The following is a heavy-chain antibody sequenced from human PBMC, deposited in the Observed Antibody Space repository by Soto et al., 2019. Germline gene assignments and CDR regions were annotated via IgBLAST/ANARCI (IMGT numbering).Heavy chain of an antibody. Sequence: ASVKVSCKASGGTFNNYTLSWVRQAPGQGLEWMGGIIPIFNSANYAQKFQGRVTITADDSTSTAYMELRSLRPDDTAVYYCAREVTVASYSFDFWGQGTLVTVSS. CDR1: GGTFNNYT. CDR3: AREVTVASYSFDF. CDR2: IIPIFNSA. J-gene: IGHJ4*02. V-gene: IGHV1-69*13. D-gene: IGHD5-12*01.